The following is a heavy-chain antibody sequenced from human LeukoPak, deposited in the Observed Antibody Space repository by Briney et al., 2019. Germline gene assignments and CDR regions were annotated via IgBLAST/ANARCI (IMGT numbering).Heavy chain of an antibody. CDR3: ARVFRPWYYFDY. J-gene: IGHJ4*02. Sequence: TSETLSLTCTVSGGSISSGDYYWSWIRQPPGKGLEWIGYIYYSGSTYYNPSLKSRVTISVDTSKNQFSLKLSSVTAADTAVYYCARVFRPWYYFDYWGQGTLVTVSS. CDR2: IYYSGST. CDR1: GGSISSGDYY. V-gene: IGHV4-30-4*02. D-gene: IGHD3/OR15-3a*01.